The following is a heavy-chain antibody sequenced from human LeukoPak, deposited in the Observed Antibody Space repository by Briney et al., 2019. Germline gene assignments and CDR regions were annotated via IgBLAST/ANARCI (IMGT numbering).Heavy chain of an antibody. CDR1: GYTFTSYY. Sequence: GASVKVSCTASGYTFTSYYMHWVRQAPGQGLEWMGIINPSGGSTSYAQKFQGRVTMTRDTSTSTVYMELSSLRSEDTAVYYCARARSSARPVSYFDYWGQGTLVTVSS. V-gene: IGHV1-46*01. D-gene: IGHD6-6*01. J-gene: IGHJ4*02. CDR2: INPSGGST. CDR3: ARARSSARPVSYFDY.